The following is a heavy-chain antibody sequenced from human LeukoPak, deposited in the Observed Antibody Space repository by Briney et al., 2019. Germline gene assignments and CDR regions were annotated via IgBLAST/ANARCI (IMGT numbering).Heavy chain of an antibody. CDR3: ARDLIGTDAFDI. D-gene: IGHD3-16*01. CDR1: GYTFTGYY. J-gene: IGHJ3*02. CDR2: INPNSGGT. Sequence: GASVKVSCKASGYTFTGYYMHWVRQAPGQGLEWMGWINPNSGGTNYAQKFQGRVTMTRDTSISTAYMEPSRLRSDDTAVYYCARDLIGTDAFDIWGQGTMVTVSS. V-gene: IGHV1-2*02.